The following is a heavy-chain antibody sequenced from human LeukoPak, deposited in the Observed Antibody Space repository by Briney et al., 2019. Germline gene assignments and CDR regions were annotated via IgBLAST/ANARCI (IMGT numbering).Heavy chain of an antibody. J-gene: IGHJ3*02. V-gene: IGHV1-2*02. Sequence: ASVKVSCKASGYTFTGYYIHWVRQAPGQGLEWRGWINPNSGGTRSAQKFQGRVTMTRDTSISTAYMELSTLKSDDTAVYYCARDLGGSNTKDAFYIWGQGTMVTVSS. CDR3: ARDLGGSNTKDAFYI. CDR1: GYTFTGYY. D-gene: IGHD5-24*01. CDR2: INPNSGGT.